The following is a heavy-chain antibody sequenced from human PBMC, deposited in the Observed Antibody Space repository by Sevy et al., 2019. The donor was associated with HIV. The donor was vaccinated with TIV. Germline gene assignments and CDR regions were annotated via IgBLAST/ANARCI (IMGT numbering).Heavy chain of an antibody. CDR1: GDSIRSGTSY. CDR3: ARAVDSFWSGSIAFDY. J-gene: IGHJ4*02. Sequence: SETLSLTCSVSGDSIRSGTSYWSWVRQPAGKGLEWIGHIYASGNSDYSPSLKSRVSMSVDASKNQFSLRLNSVTAADTAVYYCARAVDSFWSGSIAFDYWGQGTLVTVSS. V-gene: IGHV4-61*09. D-gene: IGHD3-3*01. CDR2: IYASGNS.